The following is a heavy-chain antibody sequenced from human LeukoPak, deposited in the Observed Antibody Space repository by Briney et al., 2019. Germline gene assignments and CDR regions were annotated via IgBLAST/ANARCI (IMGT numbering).Heavy chain of an antibody. V-gene: IGHV4-61*02. CDR2: IYTSGST. D-gene: IGHD3-16*01. J-gene: IGHJ4*02. CDR3: ARDSGLGECNFDY. CDR1: GGSISSGSYY. Sequence: EPSQTLSLTCTVSGGSISSGSYYWSWIRQPAGKGLEWIGRIYTSGSTNYNPSLKSRVTISVDTSKNQFSLKLSSVTAADTAVYYCARDSGLGECNFDYWGQGTLVTVSS.